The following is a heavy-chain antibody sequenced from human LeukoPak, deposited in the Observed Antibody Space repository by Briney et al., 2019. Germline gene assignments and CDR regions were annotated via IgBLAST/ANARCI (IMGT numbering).Heavy chain of an antibody. D-gene: IGHD3-22*01. CDR2: INPSGGST. CDR3: AREEIYYDTSGYYYGPYFDY. Sequence: APVKVSCKASGYTFIGYYMHWVRQTPGQGLEWMGTINPSGGSTGYAQKFQCRVTMTRDTSTSTVYMELSSLRSEDTAVYYCAREEIYYDTSGYYYGPYFDYWGQGTLVTVSS. J-gene: IGHJ4*02. V-gene: IGHV1-46*01. CDR1: GYTFIGYY.